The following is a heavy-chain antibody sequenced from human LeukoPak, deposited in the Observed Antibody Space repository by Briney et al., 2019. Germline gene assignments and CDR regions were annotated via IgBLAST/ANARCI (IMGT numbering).Heavy chain of an antibody. V-gene: IGHV1-69*13. J-gene: IGHJ4*02. CDR1: GYTFTSYG. Sequence: SVKVSCKASGYTFTSYGISWVRQAPGQGLEWMGGIIPIFGTANYAQKFQGRVTITADEFTSTAYMELSSLRSEDTAVYYCARAILYCGGDCYSSTFDYWGQGTLVTVSS. D-gene: IGHD2-21*02. CDR2: IIPIFGTA. CDR3: ARAILYCGGDCYSSTFDY.